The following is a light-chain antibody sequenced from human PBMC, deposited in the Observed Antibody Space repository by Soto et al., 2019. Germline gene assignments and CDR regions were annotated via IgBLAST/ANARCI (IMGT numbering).Light chain of an antibody. J-gene: IGLJ2*01. V-gene: IGLV1-44*01. CDR2: SNA. CDR3: AAWDDGLNGVV. CDR1: SSNIGSNT. Sequence: HSVLTQPPSASGTPGQRVTISCSGGSSNIGSNTVNWYQQLPGTAPKLLIYSNAQRPSVVPDRFSGSKSVTSGSLAISGLQSEDETDYYCAAWDDGLNGVVFGGGTKLTVL.